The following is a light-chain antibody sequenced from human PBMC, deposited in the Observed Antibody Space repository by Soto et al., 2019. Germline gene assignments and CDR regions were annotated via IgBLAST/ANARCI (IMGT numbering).Light chain of an antibody. CDR2: EGS. V-gene: IGLV2-23*01. J-gene: IGLJ2*01. CDR3: CSHAGSSTAWDVV. Sequence: QSALTQPASVSGSPGQSITISCTGTSSDVGSYNLVSWYQQHPGKAPKLMIYEGSKRPSGVSNRISVSKSGNTASLTISGLQAEDESDYYSCSHAGSSTAWDVVFGGGTKVTVL. CDR1: SSDVGSYNL.